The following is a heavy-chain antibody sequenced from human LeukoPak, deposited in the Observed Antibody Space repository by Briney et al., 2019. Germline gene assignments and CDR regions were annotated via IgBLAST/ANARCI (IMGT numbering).Heavy chain of an antibody. Sequence: GGSLRLSCAASGFTFSSSAMSCVRQAPGGGVEWVSTISGSSGSTNYADSVKGRFTISRDNSKNPLYLQMNSLRAEDTAVYYCAKARLVVRSPSDAFDIWGQGTMVTASS. CDR1: GFTFSSSA. D-gene: IGHD3-22*01. J-gene: IGHJ3*02. CDR2: ISGSSGST. CDR3: AKARLVVRSPSDAFDI. V-gene: IGHV3-23*01.